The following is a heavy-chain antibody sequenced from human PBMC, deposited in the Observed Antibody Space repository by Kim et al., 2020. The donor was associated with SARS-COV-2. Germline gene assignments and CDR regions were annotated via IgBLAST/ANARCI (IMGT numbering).Heavy chain of an antibody. Sequence: DYSPSLESRVTISVDASKNQFSLKLGSVTAADTAVYFCAREVLGDGDYFDYWGQGTLVTVSS. CDR3: AREVLGDGDYFDY. V-gene: IGHV4-4*08. D-gene: IGHD2-8*01. J-gene: IGHJ4*02.